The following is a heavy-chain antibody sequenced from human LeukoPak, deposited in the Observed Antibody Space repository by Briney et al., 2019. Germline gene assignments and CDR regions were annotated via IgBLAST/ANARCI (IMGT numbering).Heavy chain of an antibody. V-gene: IGHV6-1*01. CDR3: ARDRYCSGGSCYSNWWFDP. D-gene: IGHD2-15*01. CDR1: GDIVFSNSAA. CDR2: TYYRSKWYN. J-gene: IGHJ5*02. Sequence: SQTLSLTCAISGDIVFSNSAAWNWIRQSPSRGLEWLGRTYYRSKWYNDYAVSVKSRITINPDTSKNQFSLQLNSVTPEDTAVYYCARDRYCSGGSCYSNWWFDPWGQGTLVTVSS.